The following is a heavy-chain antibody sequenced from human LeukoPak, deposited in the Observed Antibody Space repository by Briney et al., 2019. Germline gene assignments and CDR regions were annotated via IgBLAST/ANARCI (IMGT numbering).Heavy chain of an antibody. CDR1: GGSISSSSYY. Sequence: SETLSLTCTVSGGSISSSSYYWGWIRQPPGKGLEWIGSIYYSGTTYYNPSLKSRVTISVDTSKNQFSLQLSSVTAADTSVYYCASHYTGTYYRFDYWGQGSLVTVSS. D-gene: IGHD1-26*01. J-gene: IGHJ4*02. CDR2: IYYSGTT. CDR3: ASHYTGTYYRFDY. V-gene: IGHV4-39*01.